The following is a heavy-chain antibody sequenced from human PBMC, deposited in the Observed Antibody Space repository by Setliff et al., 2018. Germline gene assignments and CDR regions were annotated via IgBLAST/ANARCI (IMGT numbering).Heavy chain of an antibody. CDR3: ARDPLTTNRRRAFDI. V-gene: IGHV4-31*03. CDR1: GGSISSGGYH. J-gene: IGHJ3*02. D-gene: IGHD4-17*01. CDR2: IYYSGST. Sequence: SETLSLTCTVSGGSISSGGYHWSWIRQHPGKGPEWIGYIYYSGSTYYNPSLKSRVTISVDTSKNQFSLKLSSVTAADTAVYYCARDPLTTNRRRAFDIWGQGTMVTVSS.